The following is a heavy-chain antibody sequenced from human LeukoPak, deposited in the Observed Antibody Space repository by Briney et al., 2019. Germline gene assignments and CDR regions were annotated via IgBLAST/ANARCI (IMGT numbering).Heavy chain of an antibody. D-gene: IGHD2-2*01. CDR1: GGTLSSYA. V-gene: IGHV1-69*13. CDR2: IIPIFGTA. J-gene: IGHJ3*02. Sequence: ASVKVSCKASGGTLSSYAISWVRQAPGQGLEWMGGIIPIFGTANYAQKFQGRVTITADESTSTAYMELSSLRSEDTAVYYYARDRYCSSTSCYYHDAFDIWGQGTMVTVSS. CDR3: ARDRYCSSTSCYYHDAFDI.